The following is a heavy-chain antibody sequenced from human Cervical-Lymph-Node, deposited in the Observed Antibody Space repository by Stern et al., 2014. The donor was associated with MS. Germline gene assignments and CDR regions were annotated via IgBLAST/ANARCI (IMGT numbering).Heavy chain of an antibody. CDR2: IYYSGST. D-gene: IGHD3-10*01. Sequence: QVQLQESGPGLVKPAETLSLTCTVSGGSITSTGYYWGWIRKSPEKGLEWIGIIYYSGSTYYTPPLKIRLTISVDTDKNHFSLNLSSMTAADTAVYYCGRLAGFSYYPMDVWGQGTTVTVSS. CDR3: GRLAGFSYYPMDV. J-gene: IGHJ6*02. V-gene: IGHV4-39*02. CDR1: GGSITSTGYY.